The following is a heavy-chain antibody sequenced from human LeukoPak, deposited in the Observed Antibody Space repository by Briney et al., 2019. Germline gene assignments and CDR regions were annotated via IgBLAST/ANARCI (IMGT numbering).Heavy chain of an antibody. CDR3: ARRGGYSSSEDY. J-gene: IGHJ4*02. Sequence: SETLSLTCTVSGGSISNYFWSWIRQPPGKGLEWIGYIYYSGSTNYNPSLKSRVTISVDTSKNQFSLKLSSVTAADTAVYYCARRGGYSSSEDYWGQGILVTVSS. D-gene: IGHD3-22*01. CDR1: GGSISNYF. CDR2: IYYSGST. V-gene: IGHV4-59*08.